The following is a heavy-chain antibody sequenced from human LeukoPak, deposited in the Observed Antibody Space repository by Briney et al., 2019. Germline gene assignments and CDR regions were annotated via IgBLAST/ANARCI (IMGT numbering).Heavy chain of an antibody. J-gene: IGHJ6*02. CDR3: ARKYDFWSGYYAYYYYGMDV. CDR1: GYTFTSYG. V-gene: IGHV1-8*02. D-gene: IGHD3-3*01. Sequence: ASVKVSCKASGYTFTSYGISWVRQVPGQGLEWMGWMNPNSGNTGYAQKFQGRVTMTRNTSISTAYMELSSLRSEDTAVYYCARKYDFWSGYYAYYYYGMDVWGQGTTVTVSS. CDR2: MNPNSGNT.